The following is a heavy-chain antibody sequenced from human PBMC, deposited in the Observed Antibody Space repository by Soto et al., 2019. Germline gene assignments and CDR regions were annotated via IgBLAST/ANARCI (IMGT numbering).Heavy chain of an antibody. V-gene: IGHV4-61*08. CDR3: ARVAPFFYFDY. CDR2: IYYSGST. Sequence: SETLSLTCTVSGGSVSSGDYYWSWIRQPPGKGLEWIGYIYYSGSTNYNPSLKSRVSISLDTSKNQFSLRLTSVTAADTAVYYCARVAPFFYFDYWGQGTLVTVSS. J-gene: IGHJ4*02. D-gene: IGHD2-15*01. CDR1: GGSVSSGDYY.